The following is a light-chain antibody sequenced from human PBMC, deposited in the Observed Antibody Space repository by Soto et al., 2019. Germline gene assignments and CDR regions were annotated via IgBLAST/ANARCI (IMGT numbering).Light chain of an antibody. V-gene: IGKV3-20*01. J-gene: IGKJ5*01. CDR2: GAS. CDR1: QNIISN. CDR3: QQYGSSPPIT. Sequence: EIVLTQSPGTLSLSPGERATLSCRASQNIISNLAWYQQKPGQAPRLLIYGASTRATGIPARSSGSRSGTEFTLTITRPEPEDFAVYYCQQYGSSPPITFGQGTRLEIK.